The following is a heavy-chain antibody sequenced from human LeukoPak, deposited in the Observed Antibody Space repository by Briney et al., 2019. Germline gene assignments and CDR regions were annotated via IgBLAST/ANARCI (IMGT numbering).Heavy chain of an antibody. CDR2: ISSSGSTI. V-gene: IGHV3-11*01. D-gene: IGHD3-10*01. Sequence: KPGGSLRLSCAASGFTFSDYYMSWIRQAPGKGLEWVSYISSSGSTIYYADSVKGRFTISRDNAKNSLYLQMNSLRAEDTAVYYCARARTMVRGVTQLIDCWGQGTLVTVSS. CDR3: ARARTMVRGVTQLIDC. J-gene: IGHJ4*02. CDR1: GFTFSDYY.